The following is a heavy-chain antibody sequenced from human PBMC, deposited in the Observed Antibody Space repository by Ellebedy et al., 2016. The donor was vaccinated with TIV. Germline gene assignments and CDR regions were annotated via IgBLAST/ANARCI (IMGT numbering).Heavy chain of an antibody. CDR1: GESMPGSY. D-gene: IGHD3-3*01. V-gene: IGHV4-34*01. Sequence: MPSETLSLTCAVYGESMPGSYWTWIRQSPGKGLQWLGETSHSGRTTYNPALESRISISTDESKNQFFLKLTSMTAADTAVYYCARGYYNSGHYFSPGEWGRGTLVTVSS. J-gene: IGHJ4*01. CDR3: ARGYYNSGHYFSPGE. CDR2: TSHSGRT.